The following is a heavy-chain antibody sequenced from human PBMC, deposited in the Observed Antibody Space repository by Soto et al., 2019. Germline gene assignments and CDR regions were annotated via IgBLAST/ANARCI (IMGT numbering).Heavy chain of an antibody. CDR1: GYSISRGYY. V-gene: IGHV4-38-2*01. CDR3: ARVWYYYGMDV. Sequence: PSENLSLTCALSGYSISRGYYWGWIRQPPGKGLEWIGSIYHSGSTYYNPSLKRRVTISVDTSKNQFSLKLSSVTAADTAVYYCARVWYYYGMDVWGQGTTVTSP. CDR2: IYHSGST. J-gene: IGHJ6*02. D-gene: IGHD3-16*01.